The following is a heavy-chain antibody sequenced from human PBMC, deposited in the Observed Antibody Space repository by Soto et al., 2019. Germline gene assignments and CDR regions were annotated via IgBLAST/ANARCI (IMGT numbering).Heavy chain of an antibody. Sequence: QVQLVESGGGVVQPGRSLRLSCAASGFTFSSYGMHWVRQAPGKGLEWVAVISYDGSNKYYADSVKGRFTISRDNSKNTLYLQMNSLRAEDTAVYYCAKEVMVRAFFGYWGQGTLVTVSS. D-gene: IGHD3-10*01. CDR3: AKEVMVRAFFGY. J-gene: IGHJ4*02. V-gene: IGHV3-30*18. CDR1: GFTFSSYG. CDR2: ISYDGSNK.